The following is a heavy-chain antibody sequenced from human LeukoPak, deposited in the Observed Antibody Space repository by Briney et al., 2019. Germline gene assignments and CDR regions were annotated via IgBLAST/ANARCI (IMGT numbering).Heavy chain of an antibody. CDR3: ARDSVGADYMDV. J-gene: IGHJ6*03. D-gene: IGHD1-26*01. CDR1: GFTFSSYG. CDR2: IWYDGSNK. Sequence: PGRSLRLSCAASGFTFSSYGMHWVRQAPGKGLEWVAVIWYDGSNKYYADSVKGRFTISRDNSKNTLYLQMNSLRAEDTAVYYCARDSVGADYMDVWGKGTTVTVSS. V-gene: IGHV3-33*08.